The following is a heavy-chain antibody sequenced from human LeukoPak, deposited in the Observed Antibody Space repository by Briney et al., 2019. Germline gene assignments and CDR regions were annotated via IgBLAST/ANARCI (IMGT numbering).Heavy chain of an antibody. Sequence: ASVKVSCKASGYTFTGYYMHWVRQAPGQGLEWMGWINPNSGGTNYAQKFQGRVTMTRDTSISTAYMELIRLRSDDTAVYYCASTYYDYVWGSYRFYGMDVWGQGTTVTVSS. CDR1: GYTFTGYY. CDR3: ASTYYDYVWGSYRFYGMDV. V-gene: IGHV1-2*02. D-gene: IGHD3-16*02. CDR2: INPNSGGT. J-gene: IGHJ6*02.